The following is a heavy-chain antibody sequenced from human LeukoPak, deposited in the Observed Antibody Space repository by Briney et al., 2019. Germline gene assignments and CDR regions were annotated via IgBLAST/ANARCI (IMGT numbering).Heavy chain of an antibody. CDR1: GYSISSGYY. D-gene: IGHD6-19*01. CDR2: IYHSGST. J-gene: IGHJ4*02. Sequence: SETLSLTCAVSGYSISSGYYWGWIRQPPGKGLEWIGSIYHSGSTYYNPSLKSRVTISVDTSKNQFSLKLSSATAADTAVSYCARQSGYSSGWPFDYWGQGTLVTVSS. CDR3: ARQSGYSSGWPFDY. V-gene: IGHV4-38-2*01.